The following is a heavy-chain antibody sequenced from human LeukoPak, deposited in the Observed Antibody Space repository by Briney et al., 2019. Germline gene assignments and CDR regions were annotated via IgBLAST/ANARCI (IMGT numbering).Heavy chain of an antibody. Sequence: APVKVSCKASGYTFTGYYLHWVRQALGQGLEWMGWINPNSGATNYAQKFQGRVTMTRDTSISTAYMELSRLRSDDTAVYYCARDVVVVAATPFDYWGQGTLVTVSS. CDR2: INPNSGAT. D-gene: IGHD2-15*01. CDR3: ARDVVVVAATPFDY. CDR1: GYTFTGYY. J-gene: IGHJ4*02. V-gene: IGHV1-2*02.